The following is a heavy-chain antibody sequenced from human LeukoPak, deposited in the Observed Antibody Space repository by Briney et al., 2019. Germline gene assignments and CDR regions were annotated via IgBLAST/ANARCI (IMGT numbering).Heavy chain of an antibody. J-gene: IGHJ6*02. D-gene: IGHD3-22*01. CDR2: IKQDGSGK. V-gene: IGHV3-7*01. Sequence: GSLRLSCAASGFTFSSYWMSWVRQAPGKGLEWVANIKQDGSGKYYVDSVKGRFTISRDNAKNSLYLQMNSLRAGDTAVYYCARESGSYTGAHYYDSSGYYYAYRGTDCGMDVWGQGTTVTVSS. CDR3: ARESGSYTGAHYYDSSGYYYAYRGTDCGMDV. CDR1: GFTFSSYW.